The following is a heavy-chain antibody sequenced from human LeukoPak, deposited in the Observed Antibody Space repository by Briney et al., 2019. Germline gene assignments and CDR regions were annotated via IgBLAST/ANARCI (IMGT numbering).Heavy chain of an antibody. D-gene: IGHD3-10*01. CDR3: ARGTTMVRGVTPSYYYYYYMDV. Sequence: SEPLSLPCSVCGGSISSYYWSWTREPAGEGLEGMGRIYTRGSPNYNPSLKSRVTMSVDTSKNQFSLKLSSVTAADTAVYYCARGTTMVRGVTPSYYYYYYMDVWGKGTTVTISS. CDR1: GGSISSYY. J-gene: IGHJ6*03. V-gene: IGHV4-4*07. CDR2: IYTRGSP.